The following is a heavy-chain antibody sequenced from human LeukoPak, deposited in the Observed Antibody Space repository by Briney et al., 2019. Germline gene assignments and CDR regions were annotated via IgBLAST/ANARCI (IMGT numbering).Heavy chain of an antibody. CDR1: GGSISSSAYH. CDR3: ARSDSGWSLFYFDY. J-gene: IGHJ4*02. CDR2: IYHSGTT. Sequence: PSETLSLTCTVSGGSISSSAYHWGWIRQPPGKGLEWIGEIYHSGTTNYNPSLKSRVTISVDKSKNQFSLKLSSVTAADTAVYYCARSDSGWSLFYFDYWGQGTLVTVSS. D-gene: IGHD6-19*01. V-gene: IGHV4-39*07.